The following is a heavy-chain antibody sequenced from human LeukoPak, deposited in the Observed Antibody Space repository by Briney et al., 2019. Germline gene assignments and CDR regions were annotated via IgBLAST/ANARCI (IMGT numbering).Heavy chain of an antibody. V-gene: IGHV3-30*03. CDR2: ISHDGSTT. Sequence: GGSLRLSCAASGFTFSSYGMHWVRQAPGKGLELVAVISHDGSTTYYADSVKGRFTISRDNSKNTLYLQMDTLGAEDTAVYYCARAVVGKEDLDYWGQGTLVTVSS. D-gene: IGHD6-19*01. J-gene: IGHJ4*02. CDR1: GFTFSSYG. CDR3: ARAVVGKEDLDY.